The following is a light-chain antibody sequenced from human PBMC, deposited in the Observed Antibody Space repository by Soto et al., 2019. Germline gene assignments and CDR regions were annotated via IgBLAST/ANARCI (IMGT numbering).Light chain of an antibody. CDR1: QSVFSS. Sequence: EIVMTQSPATLSVSPGERATLSCRASQSVFSSLAWYQQRPGQAPRLLIYGSATRATGIPDRCSGSGSGTEFTRTISRLQSEDSAVYYCQQYHSWPAFGQGTKVEIK. CDR3: QQYHSWPA. CDR2: GSA. J-gene: IGKJ1*01. V-gene: IGKV3-15*01.